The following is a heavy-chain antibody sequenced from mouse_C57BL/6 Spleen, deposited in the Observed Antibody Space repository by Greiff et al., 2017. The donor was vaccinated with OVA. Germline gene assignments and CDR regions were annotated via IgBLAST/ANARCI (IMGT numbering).Heavy chain of an antibody. CDR2: ISDGGSYT. V-gene: IGHV5-4*01. CDR1: GFTFSSYA. J-gene: IGHJ2*01. D-gene: IGHD1-1*01. CDR3: ARDTNYGSSFEGYFDY. Sequence: EVQGVESGGGLVKPGGSLKLSCAASGFTFSSYAMSWVRQTPEKRLEWVATISDGGSYTYYPDNVKGRFTISRDNAKNNLYLQMSHLKSEDTAMYYCARDTNYGSSFEGYFDYWGQGTTLTVSS.